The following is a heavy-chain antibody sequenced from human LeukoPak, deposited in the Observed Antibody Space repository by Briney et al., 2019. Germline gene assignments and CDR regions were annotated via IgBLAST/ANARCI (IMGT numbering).Heavy chain of an antibody. CDR3: ARMYYYGSGSYIDY. Sequence: GGSLRLSCAASGFTFSSYAMHWVRQAPGKGLEWVAVISYDGSNKYYADSVKGRFTISRDNSKNTLYLQMNSLRAEDTAVYYCARMYYYGSGSYIDYWGQGTLVTVSS. V-gene: IGHV3-30-3*01. CDR1: GFTFSSYA. D-gene: IGHD3-10*01. J-gene: IGHJ4*02. CDR2: ISYDGSNK.